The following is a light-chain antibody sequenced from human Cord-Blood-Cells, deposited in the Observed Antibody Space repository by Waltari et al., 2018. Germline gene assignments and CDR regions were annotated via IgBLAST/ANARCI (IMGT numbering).Light chain of an antibody. J-gene: IGLJ3*02. CDR3: QSYDSSLSGSV. CDR2: GKS. V-gene: IGLV1-40*01. Sequence: QSVLTQPPSVSGAPGQRVPIPCTGSSSNIGAGYDVHWYQQLPGTAPNLLIYGKSNRPSGVPDRFSGAKAGTSASLAITGLQAEDEADYYCQSYDSSLSGSVFGGGTKLTVL. CDR1: SSNIGAGYD.